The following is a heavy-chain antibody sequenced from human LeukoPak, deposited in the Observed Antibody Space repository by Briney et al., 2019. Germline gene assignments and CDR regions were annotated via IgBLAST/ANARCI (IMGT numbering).Heavy chain of an antibody. CDR1: GFTFTSSA. D-gene: IGHD3-22*01. CDR2: IVVGSGNT. Sequence: GASVKVSCKASGFTFTSSAMQWVRPARGQRLEWIGWIVVGSGNTNYAQKFQERVTITRDMSTSTAYMELSSLRSEDTAVYYCAADPNYYDSSGYYHYYYYGTDVWGQGTTVTVSS. J-gene: IGHJ6*02. V-gene: IGHV1-58*02. CDR3: AADPNYYDSSGYYHYYYYGTDV.